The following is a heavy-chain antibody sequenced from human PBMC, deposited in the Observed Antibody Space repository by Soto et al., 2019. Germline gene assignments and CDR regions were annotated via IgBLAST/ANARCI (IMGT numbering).Heavy chain of an antibody. J-gene: IGHJ4*02. CDR2: ISYDGSNK. CDR1: GFTFSSYA. V-gene: IGHV3-30-3*01. CDR3: ATAPRGYSYGYPVDY. Sequence: RRLSCAASGFTFSSYAMHWVRQAPGKGLEWVAVISYDGSNKYYADSVKGRFTISRDNSKNTLYLQMNSLRAEDTAVYYCATAPRGYSYGYPVDYWGQGTLVTVSS. D-gene: IGHD5-18*01.